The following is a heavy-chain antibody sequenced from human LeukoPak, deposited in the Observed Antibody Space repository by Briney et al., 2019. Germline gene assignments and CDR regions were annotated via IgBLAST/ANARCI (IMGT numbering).Heavy chain of an antibody. CDR1: GGSISSYY. J-gene: IGHJ4*02. Sequence: SETLSLTCTVSGGSISSYYWSWIRQPPGKGLEWIGYIYYSGSTNYNPSLKSRVTISVDTSKNQFSLKLSSVTAADTAVYYCARFTMEPYYFDYWGQGTLVTVSX. V-gene: IGHV4-59*01. CDR3: ARFTMEPYYFDY. D-gene: IGHD3-10*01. CDR2: IYYSGST.